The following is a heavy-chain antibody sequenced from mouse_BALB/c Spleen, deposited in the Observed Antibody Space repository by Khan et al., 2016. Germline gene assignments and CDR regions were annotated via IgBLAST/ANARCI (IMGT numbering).Heavy chain of an antibody. J-gene: IGHJ3*01. CDR2: INPDSSTI. V-gene: IGHV4-1*02. Sequence: EVKLLESGGGLVQPGGSLKLSCAASGFDFSRYWMSWVRQAPGKGLEWIGEINPDSSTINYTPSLKDKFTISRDNAKNTLYLQMSKVRSEDTALYYCARAGYYWYLAYWGQGTLVTVSA. D-gene: IGHD1-1*01. CDR3: ARAGYYWYLAY. CDR1: GFDFSRYW.